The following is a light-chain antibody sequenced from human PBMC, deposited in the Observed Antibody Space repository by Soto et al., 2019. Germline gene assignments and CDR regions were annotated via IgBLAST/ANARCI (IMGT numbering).Light chain of an antibody. CDR3: QHYAHNSPIT. V-gene: IGKV3-20*01. J-gene: IGKJ5*01. CDR2: GAS. CDR1: QSVSSR. Sequence: TLSLVALSVTPGERATLSCRASQSVSSRLAWYQQRPGQAPRLLISGASSRATGIPDRFSGSGSGTDFTLTISRLEPEDFALHYCQHYAHNSPITFCQGTLLAI.